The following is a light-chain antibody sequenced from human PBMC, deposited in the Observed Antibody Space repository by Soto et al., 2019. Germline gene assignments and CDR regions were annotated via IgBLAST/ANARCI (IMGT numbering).Light chain of an antibody. CDR2: GAS. V-gene: IGKV3-20*01. Sequence: EIVLTQSPVTLSLSPGERATLSCRASQSVSNNYLAWYQQKPGQAPRLLIYGASSRAAGVPDRVTGGGSGTDFTLTISGLEPEDFALYFCQQYERPPFAFGQGTKVDIK. CDR3: QQYERPPFA. CDR1: QSVSNNY. J-gene: IGKJ2*01.